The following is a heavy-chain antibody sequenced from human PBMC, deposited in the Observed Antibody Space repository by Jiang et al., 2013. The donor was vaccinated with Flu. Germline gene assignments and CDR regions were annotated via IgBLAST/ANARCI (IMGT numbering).Heavy chain of an antibody. J-gene: IGHJ4*02. CDR3: ARGWSEYYDSRPDY. CDR2: ISYDGSNK. Sequence: VQLLESGGGVVQPGRSLRLSCAASGFTFSSYAMHWVRQAPGKGLEWVAVISYDGSNKYYADSVKGRFTISRDNSKNTLYLQMNSLRAEDTAVYYCARGWSEYYDSRPDYWGQGTLVTVSS. CDR1: GFTFSSYA. V-gene: IGHV3-30-3*01. D-gene: IGHD3-22*01.